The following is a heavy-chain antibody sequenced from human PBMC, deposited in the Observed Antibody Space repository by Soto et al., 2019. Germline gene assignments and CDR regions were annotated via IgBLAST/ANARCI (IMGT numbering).Heavy chain of an antibody. D-gene: IGHD6-13*01. J-gene: IGHJ4*02. V-gene: IGHV3-33*06. CDR2: IWHDGTHI. CDR3: AKMYGSRWSFDY. CDR1: GFTFSSYA. Sequence: GGSLRLSCAASGFTFSSYAMNWVRQAPGKGLEWVAVIWHDGTHIYYADSMKGRFTISRDNSKNTLYLQMNSLRADDTAVYYCAKMYGSRWSFDYWGQGIPVTVSS.